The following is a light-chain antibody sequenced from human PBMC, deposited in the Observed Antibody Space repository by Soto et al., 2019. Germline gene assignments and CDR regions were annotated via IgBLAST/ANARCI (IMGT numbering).Light chain of an antibody. J-gene: IGLJ3*02. V-gene: IGLV1-40*01. CDR3: QSYDSSLSVWV. Sequence: QSVLTQPPSVSGAPGQRVTISCTGSSSNIGAGYDVHWYQQLPGPAPKLLIYGNSNRPSGVPDRFSGSKSVTSASLAITGLQAEDESDYDCQSYDSSLSVWVFGGGTKLTVL. CDR2: GNS. CDR1: SSNIGAGYD.